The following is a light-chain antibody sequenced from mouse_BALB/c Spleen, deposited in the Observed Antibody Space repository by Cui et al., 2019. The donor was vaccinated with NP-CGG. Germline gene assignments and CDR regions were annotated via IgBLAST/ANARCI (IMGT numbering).Light chain of an antibody. CDR2: NAK. CDR3: QHHYGTPFT. V-gene: IGKV12-44*01. CDR1: GNIYSY. J-gene: IGKJ4*01. Sequence: DIQMTQSPASLSASVGETVTITCRASGNIYSYLAWYQQKQGKSHQLLVYNAKTLAEGVPSRFSGSGSGTQFSLKINSLQPEDVGSYYCQHHYGTPFTFGSGTKLEIK.